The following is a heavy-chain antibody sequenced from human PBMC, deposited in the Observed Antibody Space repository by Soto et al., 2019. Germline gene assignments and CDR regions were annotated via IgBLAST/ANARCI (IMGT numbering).Heavy chain of an antibody. CDR1: GGSISSGGYS. CDR3: ARGDPVLFDY. V-gene: IGHV4-30-2*01. J-gene: IGHJ4*02. CDR2: IYHSEST. Sequence: PWKTLSLTCAVSGGSISSGGYSWSWIRQPPGKGLEWIGNIYHSESTYYNPSLKSRVTISVDRSKNQFSLKLSSVTAADTAVYYCARGDPVLFDYWGQGTLVTVSS.